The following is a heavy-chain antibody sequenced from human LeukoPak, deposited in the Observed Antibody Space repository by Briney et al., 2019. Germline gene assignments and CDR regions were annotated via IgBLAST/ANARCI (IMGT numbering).Heavy chain of an antibody. D-gene: IGHD3-22*01. CDR2: ISGSGGST. J-gene: IGHJ4*02. V-gene: IGHV3-23*01. CDR1: GFTFDDYA. Sequence: QPGRSLRLSCAASGFTFDDYAMHWVRQAPGKGLEWVSAISGSGGSTYYADSVKGRFTISRDNSKNTLYLQMNSLRAEDTAVYYCATDSSGYYEFRYWGQGTLLTVSS. CDR3: ATDSSGYYEFRY.